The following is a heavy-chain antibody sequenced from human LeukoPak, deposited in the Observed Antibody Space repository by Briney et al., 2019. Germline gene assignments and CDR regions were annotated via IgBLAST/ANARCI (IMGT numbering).Heavy chain of an antibody. Sequence: GGSLRLSCAASGFTFSSYSMNWVRQAPGQGLEWVGRMKSKGGGGTTDYAAPVKGRFTISRDDSRNTLYLQMDSLQIEDTAVYYCTWMTTFFTVDFWGQGTRVTVSS. CDR1: GFTFSSYS. CDR2: MKSKGGGGTT. CDR3: TWMTTFFTVDF. J-gene: IGHJ4*02. D-gene: IGHD3-16*01. V-gene: IGHV3-15*01.